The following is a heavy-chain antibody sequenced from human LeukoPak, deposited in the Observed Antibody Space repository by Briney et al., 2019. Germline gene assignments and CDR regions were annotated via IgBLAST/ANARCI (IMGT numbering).Heavy chain of an antibody. CDR3: AKDNNYGSGSYYNRGYFDY. D-gene: IGHD3-10*01. V-gene: IGHV3-23*01. J-gene: IGHJ4*02. Sequence: GGSLRLSCAASGFTFSSYAMSWVRQAPGKGLEWVSAISGSGGSTYYADSVKGRFTISRDNSKNTLYLQMNSLRAEDTAVYYCAKDNNYGSGSYYNRGYFDYWSQGTLVTVSS. CDR1: GFTFSSYA. CDR2: ISGSGGST.